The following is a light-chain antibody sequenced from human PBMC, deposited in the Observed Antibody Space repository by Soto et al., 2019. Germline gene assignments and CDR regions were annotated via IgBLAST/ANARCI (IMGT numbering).Light chain of an antibody. CDR2: GAS. CDR1: QSVSSN. Sequence: EIVMTQSPATLSVSPGERATLSCRASQSVSSNLAWYQQKPGQAPRLLIYGASTRATGIPARFSGSGSGTEFTLTISSLQSEDFAVYYCQQYVNWPPFFGPGTKVDI. V-gene: IGKV3-15*01. J-gene: IGKJ3*01. CDR3: QQYVNWPPF.